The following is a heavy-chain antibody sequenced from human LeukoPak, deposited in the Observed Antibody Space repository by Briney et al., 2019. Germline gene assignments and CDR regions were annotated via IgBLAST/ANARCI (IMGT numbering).Heavy chain of an antibody. V-gene: IGHV3-48*03. CDR3: ARALLTMIVVVRPFDY. CDR2: ISSSGSTI. CDR1: GFTFSSYE. J-gene: IGHJ4*02. Sequence: GGSLRLSCAASGFTFSSYEMNWVRQAPGKGLEWASYISSSGSTIYYADSVKGRFTISRDNAKNSLYLQMNSLRAEDTAVYYCARALLTMIVVVRPFDYWGQGTLVTVSS. D-gene: IGHD3-22*01.